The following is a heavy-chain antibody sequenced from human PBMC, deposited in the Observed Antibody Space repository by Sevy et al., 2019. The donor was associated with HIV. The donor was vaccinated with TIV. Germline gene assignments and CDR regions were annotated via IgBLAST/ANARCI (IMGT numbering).Heavy chain of an antibody. CDR2: INPNSGGT. CDR3: ANHASDYDSSGYLERDAFDI. CDR1: GYTFTGYY. J-gene: IGHJ3*02. Sequence: ASVKVSCKASGYTFTGYYMQWVRQAPGQGLEWMGWINPNSGGTNYAQKFQGRITMTRDTSISTAYLELNRLRSDDTDVYYCANHASDYDSSGYLERDAFDIWGQGTMVTVS. V-gene: IGHV1-2*02. D-gene: IGHD3-22*01.